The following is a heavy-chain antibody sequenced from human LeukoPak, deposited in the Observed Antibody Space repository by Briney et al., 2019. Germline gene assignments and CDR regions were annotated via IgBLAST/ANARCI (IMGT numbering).Heavy chain of an antibody. J-gene: IGHJ4*02. D-gene: IGHD6-19*01. V-gene: IGHV4-39*01. Sequence: SETLSLTCTVSGGSISSSNFYWGWIRQPPGKGLEWIGSVYYSGSTYYNPALKSRVTISVDTSTNQFSLKLRSVTASDTAVYYCARLDGSGWLVDYWGQGTLVTVSS. CDR2: VYYSGST. CDR1: GGSISSSNFY. CDR3: ARLDGSGWLVDY.